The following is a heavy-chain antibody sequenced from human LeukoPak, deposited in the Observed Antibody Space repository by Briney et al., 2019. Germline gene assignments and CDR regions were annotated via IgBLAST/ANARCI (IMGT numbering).Heavy chain of an antibody. CDR1: GGSISSSSYY. J-gene: IGHJ4*02. CDR3: ARDQGYSSSWYSFDY. V-gene: IGHV4-39*07. Sequence: SETLSLTCTVSGGSISSSSYYWGWIRQPPGKGLEWIGSIFYSGSTYYNPSLKSRVTVSLDTSKNQFSLKLSSVTAADTAVYYCARDQGYSSSWYSFDYWGQGTLVTVSS. CDR2: IFYSGST. D-gene: IGHD6-13*01.